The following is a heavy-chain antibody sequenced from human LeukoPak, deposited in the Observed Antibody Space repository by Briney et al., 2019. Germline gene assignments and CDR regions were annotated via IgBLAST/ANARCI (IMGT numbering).Heavy chain of an antibody. Sequence: GGSLRLSCVASGFTFSSYSMKWVRQAPGKGLEWAADIWYDGSNKYYADSVKGRFTISRDNSKNTLYLQMNSLRAEDTAVYYCARDAGIFSVVSGYPGSIAYCSQRTLVTVSS. CDR3: ARDAGIFSVVSGYPGSIAY. V-gene: IGHV3-33*08. J-gene: IGHJ4*02. CDR2: IWYDGSNK. D-gene: IGHD3-3*01. CDR1: GFTFSSYS.